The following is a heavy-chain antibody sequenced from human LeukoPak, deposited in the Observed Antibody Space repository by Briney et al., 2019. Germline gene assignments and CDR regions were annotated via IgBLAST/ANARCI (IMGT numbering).Heavy chain of an antibody. D-gene: IGHD5-18*01. CDR1: GFTFSSYA. CDR2: ISASNGNT. Sequence: GGSLRLSCAGSGFTFSSYAMTWVRQAPGKGLKWVSGISASNGNTYHADSVKGRFTISRDNSKGTLYLQMNSLRVEDTAVYYCARRTAMELDYWGQGTLVIVSS. V-gene: IGHV3-23*01. CDR3: ARRTAMELDY. J-gene: IGHJ4*02.